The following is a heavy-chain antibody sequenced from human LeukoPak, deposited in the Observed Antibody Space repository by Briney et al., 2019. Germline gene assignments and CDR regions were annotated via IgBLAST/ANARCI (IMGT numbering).Heavy chain of an antibody. CDR2: INPNSGGT. J-gene: IGHJ6*03. V-gene: IGHV1-2*02. Sequence: GASVKVSCKASGGTFSSYAISWVRQAPGQGLEWMGWINPNSGGTNYAQKFQGRVTMTRDTSISTAYMELSGLRSDDTAVYYCARVAELDITTSADYYYYMDVWGKGTTVTISS. CDR3: ARVAELDITTSADYYYYMDV. CDR1: GGTFSSYA. D-gene: IGHD3-22*01.